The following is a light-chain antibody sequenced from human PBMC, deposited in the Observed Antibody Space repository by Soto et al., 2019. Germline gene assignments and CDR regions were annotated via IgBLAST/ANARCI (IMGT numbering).Light chain of an antibody. CDR2: DAS. V-gene: IGKV3D-11*01. Sequence: EIVLTQSPATLSLSPGERATLSCRASQGVSSYLAWYQQKPGQAPRLLIYDASTRAPGIPARFSGSGTGTDFTLTISSLEPEDSAVYHCQQRSNWPSITFGQGTRLEIK. J-gene: IGKJ5*01. CDR3: QQRSNWPSIT. CDR1: QGVSSY.